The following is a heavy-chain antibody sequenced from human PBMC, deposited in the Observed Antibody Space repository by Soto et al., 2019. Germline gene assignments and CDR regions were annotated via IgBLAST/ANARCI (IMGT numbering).Heavy chain of an antibody. CDR3: ARGPSSLTRFDY. V-gene: IGHV3-30-3*01. CDR1: GFAFSSYA. Sequence: GGSLRLSCAASGFAFSSYAMHWVRQAPGKGLEWVAAISYDGSNKYYADSVKGRFTISRDNSKNTLFLQMNSLRGEDTAVYYCARGPSSLTRFDYWGQGTLVTVSS. J-gene: IGHJ4*02. CDR2: ISYDGSNK. D-gene: IGHD2-2*01.